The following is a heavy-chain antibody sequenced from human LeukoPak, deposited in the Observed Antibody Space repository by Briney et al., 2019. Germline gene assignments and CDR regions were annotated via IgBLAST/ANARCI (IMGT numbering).Heavy chain of an antibody. CDR3: ARDLLLWFGELPTFGY. V-gene: IGHV1-18*03. Sequence: GASVKVSCKASGYTFTSYGISWVRQAPGQGLEWMGWISAYNGNTNYAQKLQGRVTMTTDTSTSTAYMELRSLRSDDMAVYYCARDLLLWFGELPTFGYWGQGTLVTVSS. J-gene: IGHJ4*02. D-gene: IGHD3-10*01. CDR2: ISAYNGNT. CDR1: GYTFTSYG.